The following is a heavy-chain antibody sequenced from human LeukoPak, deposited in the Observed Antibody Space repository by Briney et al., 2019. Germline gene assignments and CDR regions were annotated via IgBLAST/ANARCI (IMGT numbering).Heavy chain of an antibody. Sequence: SETLSLTCAVYGGSFSGYYWSWIRQPPGKGLEWIGEINHSGSTNYNPSLKSRVTISVDTSKNQFSLKLSSVTAADTAVYYCARGPAVAGRPPYGMDVWGQGTTVAVSS. CDR3: ARGPAVAGRPPYGMDV. D-gene: IGHD6-19*01. V-gene: IGHV4-34*01. CDR2: INHSGST. J-gene: IGHJ6*02. CDR1: GGSFSGYY.